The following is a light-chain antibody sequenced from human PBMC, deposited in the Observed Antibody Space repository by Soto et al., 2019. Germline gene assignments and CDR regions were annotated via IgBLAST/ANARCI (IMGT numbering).Light chain of an antibody. CDR3: TSYTSSTTFEV. CDR2: EVS. V-gene: IGLV2-18*02. Sequence: QSALTQPPSVSGSPGQSVTISCTGTSSDVGFYNRVSWYQQPPGTAPKLMIYEVSNRPSGVPDRFSGSKSGNTASLTISGLQAEDEADYYCTSYTSSTTFEVFGTGTKLTVL. J-gene: IGLJ1*01. CDR1: SSDVGFYNR.